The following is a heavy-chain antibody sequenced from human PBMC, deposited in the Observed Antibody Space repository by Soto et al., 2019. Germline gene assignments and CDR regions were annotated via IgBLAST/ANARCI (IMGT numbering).Heavy chain of an antibody. CDR3: ASTTYSGSYYYYYGMDV. V-gene: IGHV5-51*01. Sequence: PGESLKISCKGSGYTFSSHWIGWARQRPGKGLEWMGIIYPGDSDTRYSPPFQGQVTISADKSISTAYLQWISLKASDTGMYYCASTTYSGSYYYYYGMDVWGQGTTVTVSS. CDR1: GYTFSSHW. CDR2: IYPGDSDT. J-gene: IGHJ6*02. D-gene: IGHD1-26*01.